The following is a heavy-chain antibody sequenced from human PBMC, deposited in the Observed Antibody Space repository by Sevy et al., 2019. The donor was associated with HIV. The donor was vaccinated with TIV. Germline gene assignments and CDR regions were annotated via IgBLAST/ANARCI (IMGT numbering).Heavy chain of an antibody. CDR2: IYYSGSA. V-gene: IGHV4-39*01. CDR3: ASPLLYWLY. CDR1: GVSISSSSYY. J-gene: IGHJ4*02. Sequence: SETLSLTCTVSGVSISSSSYYWGWIRQRPGKGLEWSESIYYSGSAYYNPSLKSRVTISVDTSKNQFSLKLSSVTAADTAVYYCASPLLYWLYWGQGTLVTVSS. D-gene: IGHD2-8*02.